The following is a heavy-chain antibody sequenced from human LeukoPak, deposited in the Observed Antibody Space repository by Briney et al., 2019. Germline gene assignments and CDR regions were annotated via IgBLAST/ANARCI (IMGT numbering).Heavy chain of an antibody. CDR2: ISGSGGST. D-gene: IGHD6-25*01. CDR3: ARAPPGIAAPYYFDY. J-gene: IGHJ4*02. CDR1: GFTFSTYA. V-gene: IGHV3-23*01. Sequence: GGSLRLSCAASGFTFSTYAMAWVRLAPGKGLEWVSAISGSGGSTYYADSVKGRFTISRDNSKNTLYLQMNSLRAEDTAVYYCARAPPGIAAPYYFDYWGQGTLVTVSS.